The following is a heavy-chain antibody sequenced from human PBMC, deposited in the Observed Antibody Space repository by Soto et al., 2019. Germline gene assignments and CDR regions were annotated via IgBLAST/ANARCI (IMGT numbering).Heavy chain of an antibody. CDR2: ISGSGGST. V-gene: IGHV3-23*01. CDR3: AKGPEGSGSYFRGYYYMDV. J-gene: IGHJ6*03. Sequence: GGSLRLSCAASGFTFSSYAMSWVRQAPGKGLEWVSAISGSGGSTYYADSVKGRFTISRDNSKNTLYLQMNSLRAEDTAVYYCAKGPEGSGSYFRGYYYMDVWGKGTTVTVSS. CDR1: GFTFSSYA. D-gene: IGHD3-10*01.